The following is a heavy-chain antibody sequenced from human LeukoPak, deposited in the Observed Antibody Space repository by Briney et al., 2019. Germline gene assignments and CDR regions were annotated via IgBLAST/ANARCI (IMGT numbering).Heavy chain of an antibody. CDR1: GDSITRSTYY. J-gene: IGHJ4*02. Sequence: PSETLSLTCNVSGDSITRSTYYWAWIRQTPGKTLEYIGSFYKSGNKYYNPSVKSRVTKSVDPAQNQFSLHLTYVNNAHTALEFFARSSGLYGRNRFENWGQGSLVTVSS. CDR2: FYKSGNK. D-gene: IGHD3-22*01. V-gene: IGHV4-39*01. CDR3: ARSSGLYGRNRFEN.